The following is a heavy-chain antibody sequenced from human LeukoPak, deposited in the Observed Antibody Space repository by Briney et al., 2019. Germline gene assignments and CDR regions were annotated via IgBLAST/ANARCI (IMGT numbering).Heavy chain of an antibody. CDR1: GVTLSSYA. J-gene: IGHJ4*02. CDR3: AKDLSSSDFDY. V-gene: IGHV3-23*01. D-gene: IGHD6-6*01. Sequence: GGSLRLSCAASGVTLSSYAMSWARQAPGKGLEWVSGISSSGSGGNTYYADSVKGRFTISRDSSKNTLFLHMNTLRAEDTAVYYCAKDLSSSDFDYWGQGTLVTVSS. CDR2: ISSSGSGGNT.